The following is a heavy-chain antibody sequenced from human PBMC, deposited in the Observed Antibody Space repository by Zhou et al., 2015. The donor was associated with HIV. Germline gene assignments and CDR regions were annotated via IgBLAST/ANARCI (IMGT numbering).Heavy chain of an antibody. J-gene: IGHJ6*02. CDR2: IIPILGIA. D-gene: IGHD6-6*01. Sequence: QVQLVQSGAEVKKPGSSVKVSCKASGGTFSSYTISWVRQAPGQGLEWMGRIIPILGIANYAQKFQGRVTITADKSTSTAYMELSSLRSEDTAVYYCARYSSSSGYYYYGMDVWGQGTTVTVSS. CDR3: ARYSSSSGYYYYGMDV. V-gene: IGHV1-69*02. CDR1: GGTFSSYT.